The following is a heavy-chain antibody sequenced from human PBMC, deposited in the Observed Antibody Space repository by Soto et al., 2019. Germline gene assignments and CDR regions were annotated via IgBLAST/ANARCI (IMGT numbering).Heavy chain of an antibody. J-gene: IGHJ4*02. Sequence: EVQLVESGGGLVQPGGSLRLSCAASGFTVSSSYMSWVRQAPGKGLEWVSVIYSGGSTFYADSVKGRFTISRHNSNNTLYLQMSSLRTDDTAVYYCARVHLDETMIRGVIMDGDSYYFDYWGQGALVTVSS. CDR1: GFTVSSSY. D-gene: IGHD3-10*01. V-gene: IGHV3-53*04. CDR3: ARVHLDETMIRGVIMDGDSYYFDY. CDR2: IYSGGST.